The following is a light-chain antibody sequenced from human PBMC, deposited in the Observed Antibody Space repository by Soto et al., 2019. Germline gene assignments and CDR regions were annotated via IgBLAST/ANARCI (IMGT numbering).Light chain of an antibody. CDR1: QSVSSS. Sequence: EIVMTQSPATLSVSPGERATLSCRGSQSVSSSLAWYQQKPGQAPRLLIYGASTRATGVPARFSGSGSGTEFALTISSLQSEDFAVYYCQQCYDWPLTFGGGTKVEIK. CDR3: QQCYDWPLT. CDR2: GAS. V-gene: IGKV3-15*01. J-gene: IGKJ4*01.